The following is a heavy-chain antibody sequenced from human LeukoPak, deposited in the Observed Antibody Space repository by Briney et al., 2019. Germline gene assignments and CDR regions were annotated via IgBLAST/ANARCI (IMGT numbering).Heavy chain of an antibody. CDR1: GGSISSGGYS. D-gene: IGHD3-10*01. V-gene: IGHV4-30-2*01. J-gene: IGHJ3*02. CDR3: ARVDPYGRPFDI. CDR2: TYHSGST. Sequence: SQTLSLTCAVSGGSISSGGYSWSWIRQPPGKGLEWIGYTYHSGSTYYNPSLKSRVTISVDRSKNQFSLKLSSVTAADTAVYYCARVDPYGRPFDIWGQGTMVTVSS.